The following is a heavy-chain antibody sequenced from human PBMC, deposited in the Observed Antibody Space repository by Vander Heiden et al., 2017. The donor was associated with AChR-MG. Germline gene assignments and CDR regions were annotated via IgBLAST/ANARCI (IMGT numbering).Heavy chain of an antibody. J-gene: IGHJ4*02. CDR2: IYYSGST. CDR3: ANLDDYGDYGDYFDY. D-gene: IGHD4-17*01. V-gene: IGHV4-39*01. Sequence: QLQLQESGPGLVKPSETLSLTCTVSGGSISSSSYYWGWIRQPPGKGLEWIGSIYYSGSTYYNPSLKSRVTISVDTSKNQFSLKLSSVTAADTAVYYCANLDDYGDYGDYFDYWGQGTLVTVSS. CDR1: GGSISSSSYY.